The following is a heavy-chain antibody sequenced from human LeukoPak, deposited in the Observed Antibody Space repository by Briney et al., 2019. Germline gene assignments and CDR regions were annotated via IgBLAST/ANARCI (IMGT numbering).Heavy chain of an antibody. D-gene: IGHD1-26*01. CDR3: ATWSNAWEFDY. J-gene: IGHJ4*02. CDR1: GFTFSSSW. V-gene: IGHV3-7*05. Sequence: GGSLRLSCAASGFTFSSSWMTCVRQAPGKGLEGVAHINEDGSDKYYVDSVTGRFSISRDNTKNSLYLQMSSLRAEDTAVYYCATWSNAWEFDYWGQGTLVSVSS. CDR2: INEDGSDK.